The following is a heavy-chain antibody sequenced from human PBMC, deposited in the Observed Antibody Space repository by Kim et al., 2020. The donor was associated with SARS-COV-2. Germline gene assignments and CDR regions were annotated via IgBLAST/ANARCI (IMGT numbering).Heavy chain of an antibody. V-gene: IGHV3-48*02. CDR2: ISSDSSTL. CDR3: ARGVAFDY. Sequence: GGSLRLSCAASEFTFSAYSMNWVRQAPGKGLEWVSFISSDSSTLNYVDSVKGRFTISRDNAKNSLYLQMNTLRDEDTAVYYCARGVAFDYWGQGTLVTVSS. J-gene: IGHJ4*02. CDR1: EFTFSAYS.